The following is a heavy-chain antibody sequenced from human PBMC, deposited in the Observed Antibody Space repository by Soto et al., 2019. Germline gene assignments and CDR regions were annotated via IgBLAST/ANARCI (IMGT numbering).Heavy chain of an antibody. V-gene: IGHV6-1*01. Sequence: RSLTCPVSGNCVSSQSSAWNWIQPSPSRGLEWLGRTHYRSKWYNEYAGSVKSRIIINPDTSNNQFSLQLNSVTPEDTALYYCARSGNEGAVSYWGQGTVVTVSS. CDR1: GNCVSSQSSA. CDR2: THYRSKWYN. CDR3: ARSGNEGAVSY. J-gene: IGHJ4*02. D-gene: IGHD1-26*01.